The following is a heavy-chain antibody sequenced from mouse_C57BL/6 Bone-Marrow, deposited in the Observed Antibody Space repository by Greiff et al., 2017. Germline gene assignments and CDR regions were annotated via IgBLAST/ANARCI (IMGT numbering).Heavy chain of an antibody. CDR1: GFNIKDDY. V-gene: IGHV14-4*01. D-gene: IGHD2-5*01. Sequence: EVQVVESGAELVRPGASVKLSCTASGFNIKDDYMHWVKQRPEQGLEWIGWIDPENGDTEYASKFQGKATITADTSSNTAYLQRSSLTSEDTAVYYCTTAYYSNYVGYWGQGTTLTVSS. J-gene: IGHJ2*01. CDR3: TTAYYSNYVGY. CDR2: IDPENGDT.